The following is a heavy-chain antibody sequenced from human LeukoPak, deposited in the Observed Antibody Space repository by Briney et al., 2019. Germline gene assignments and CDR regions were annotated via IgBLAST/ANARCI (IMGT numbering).Heavy chain of an antibody. CDR1: GGSISSYY. J-gene: IGHJ5*02. CDR2: IYYSGST. D-gene: IGHD3-22*01. CDR3: ASTDSSGYYSS. V-gene: IGHV4-59*01. Sequence: SETLSLTCTVSGGSISSYYWSWIRQPPGKGLEWIGYIYYSGSTNYNPSLKSRVTISVDTSKNQFSLKLSSVTAADTAVYYCASTDSSGYYSSWGQGTLVTVSS.